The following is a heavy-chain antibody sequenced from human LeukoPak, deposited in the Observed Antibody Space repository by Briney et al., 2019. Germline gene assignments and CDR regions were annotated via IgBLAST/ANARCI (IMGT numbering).Heavy chain of an antibody. J-gene: IGHJ3*02. CDR2: IYNSETI. CDR3: VRVGGASSILSAFDI. CDR1: GGSINSYY. V-gene: IGHV4-59*01. D-gene: IGHD6-6*01. Sequence: SESLSLTCTVSGGSINSYYWSWIRQPPGKGLEWIGYIYNSETINYNPSLTSRVTISLDTSKNQVSLKLTSVTAADTAVYYCVRVGGASSILSAFDIWGQGTMVTVSS.